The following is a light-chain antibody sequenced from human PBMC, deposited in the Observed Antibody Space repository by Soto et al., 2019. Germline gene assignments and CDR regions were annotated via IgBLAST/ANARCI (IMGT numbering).Light chain of an antibody. V-gene: IGKV3-20*01. Sequence: EIVLTQSPGTLSLSPWERATLSCRASQSFSSSHLAWYQQKPGQAPRLLIYGASSRATGIPARFSGSASGTDFTLTISGLEPEDCAVYYCQHYGGSPLTFGQGTKVDI. CDR2: GAS. CDR3: QHYGGSPLT. CDR1: QSFSSSH. J-gene: IGKJ1*01.